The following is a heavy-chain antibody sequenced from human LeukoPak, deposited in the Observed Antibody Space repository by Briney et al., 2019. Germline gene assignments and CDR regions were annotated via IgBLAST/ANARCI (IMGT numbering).Heavy chain of an antibody. D-gene: IGHD4/OR15-4a*01. V-gene: IGHV3-30*04. CDR1: GFTFSSYA. J-gene: IGHJ6*03. CDR2: ISYDGSNK. CDR3: ARDGLNYYYYYYMDV. Sequence: PGRSLRLPCAASGFTFSSYAMHWVRQAPGKGLEWVAVISYDGSNKYYADSVKGRFTISRDNSKNTLYLQMNSLRAEDTAVYYCARDGLNYYYYYYMDVWGKGTTVTVSS.